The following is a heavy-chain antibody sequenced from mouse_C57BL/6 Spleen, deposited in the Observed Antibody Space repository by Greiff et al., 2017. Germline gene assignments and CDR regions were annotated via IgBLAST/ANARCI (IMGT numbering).Heavy chain of an antibody. D-gene: IGHD4-1*02. Sequence: EVQLVESGGGLVKPGGSLKLSCAASGFTFSSYAMSWVRQTPEKRLEWVATISDGGSYTYYPDNVKGRFTISRDTAKNNLYLQISHLKSEDTAMYYCARETPQLGMGDYWGQGTTLTVSS. V-gene: IGHV5-4*01. J-gene: IGHJ2*01. CDR1: GFTFSSYA. CDR3: ARETPQLGMGDY. CDR2: ISDGGSYT.